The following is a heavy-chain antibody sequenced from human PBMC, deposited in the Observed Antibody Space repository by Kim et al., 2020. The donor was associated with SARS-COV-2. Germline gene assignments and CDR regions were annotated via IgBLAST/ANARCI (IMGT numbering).Heavy chain of an antibody. CDR2: INQDGGAK. J-gene: IGHJ4*02. Sequence: GGSLRLSCVVSGFTFSTFWMSWVRQAPGKGLEWVANINQDGGAKHYVDSVKGRFTISRDNAKNSLYLQMNSLRAEDTAMYYCAKSDTAVFTVGYWGQGTLVTVSS. D-gene: IGHD5-18*01. V-gene: IGHV3-7*03. CDR3: AKSDTAVFTVGY. CDR1: GFTFSTFW.